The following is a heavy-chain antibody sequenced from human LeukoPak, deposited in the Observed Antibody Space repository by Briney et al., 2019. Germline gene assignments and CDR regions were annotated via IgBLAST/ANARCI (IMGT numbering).Heavy chain of an antibody. CDR2: TSGDGTIT. Sequence: PGGSLRLSCAASGLNLDAYAMHWVRQAPGKGLEWVSLTSGDGTITYYADSVKGRFTISRDNSKNSLSLEMNSLRSEDTALYYCAKDTPLFYHYYGIDVWGQGTTVTVSS. J-gene: IGHJ6*02. CDR3: AKDTPLFYHYYGIDV. V-gene: IGHV3-43*02. CDR1: GLNLDAYA.